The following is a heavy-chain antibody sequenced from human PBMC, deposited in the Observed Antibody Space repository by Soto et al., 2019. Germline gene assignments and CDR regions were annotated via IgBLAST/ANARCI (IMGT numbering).Heavy chain of an antibody. V-gene: IGHV1-2*02. CDR2: INPNSGGT. CDR1: GYTFTGYY. Sequence: GASVKVSCKASGYTFTGYYMHWVRQAPGQGLEWMGWINPNSGGTNYAQKFQGRVTMTRDTSISTAYMELSRLRSDDTAVYYCARVPSQGIVAATTPEDQRDYWGQGTLVTVSS. CDR3: ARVPSQGIVAATTPEDQRDY. D-gene: IGHD1-26*01. J-gene: IGHJ4*02.